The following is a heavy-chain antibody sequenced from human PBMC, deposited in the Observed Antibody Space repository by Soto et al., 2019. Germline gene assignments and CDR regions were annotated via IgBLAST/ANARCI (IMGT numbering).Heavy chain of an antibody. CDR2: IYHNGNT. V-gene: IGHV4-30-2*01. CDR1: GGSISSGGNS. J-gene: IGHJ4*02. Sequence: SETLSLTWAVSGGSISSGGNSWSWIRQPPGKGLEWIGYIYHNGNTYYNPSLNSRATVSVDRSKNQFSLRLTSVTAADTAVYFCARRRIPSGYDDFFDVWGQGILVTVSS. D-gene: IGHD5-12*01. CDR3: ARRRIPSGYDDFFDV.